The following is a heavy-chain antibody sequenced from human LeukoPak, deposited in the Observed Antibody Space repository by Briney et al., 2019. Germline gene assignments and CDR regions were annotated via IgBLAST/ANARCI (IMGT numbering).Heavy chain of an antibody. J-gene: IGHJ5*02. Sequence: PGGSLRLSCSASGFTFSTKAMHWVRQAPGKGLEYVSGVSSNGGSTYYADSVKGRFTISRDNSKNTLYLQMISLRAEDTAVYYCLKGGSSSWSWFDPWGQGTLVTVSS. CDR2: VSSNGGST. CDR1: GFTFSTKA. V-gene: IGHV3-64D*09. D-gene: IGHD6-13*01. CDR3: LKGGSSSWSWFDP.